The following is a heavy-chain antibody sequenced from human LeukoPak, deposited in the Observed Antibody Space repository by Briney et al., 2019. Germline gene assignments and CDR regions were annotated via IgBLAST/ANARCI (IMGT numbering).Heavy chain of an antibody. J-gene: IGHJ6*02. CDR2: INPSGGST. Sequence: GASVKVSCKASGGTFSSYAISWVRQAPGQGLEWMGIINPSGGSTSYAQKFQGRVTMTRDTSTSTVYMELSSLRSEDTAVYYCARDFQHGMDVWGQGTTVTVSS. CDR3: ARDFQHGMDV. V-gene: IGHV1-46*01. CDR1: GGTFSSYA.